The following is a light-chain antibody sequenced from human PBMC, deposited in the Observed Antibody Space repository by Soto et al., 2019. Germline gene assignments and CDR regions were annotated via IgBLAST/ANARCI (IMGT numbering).Light chain of an antibody. CDR3: SSYTSSSTYV. J-gene: IGLJ1*01. V-gene: IGLV2-14*01. Sequence: QSALTQPASVSGSLGQSITISCIGTSSDVGGFNYVSWYQQHPGKAPKLMIYEVSNRPSGVSNRFSGSKSGNTASLTISGLQAEDEADYYCSSYTSSSTYVFGSGTKVTVL. CDR2: EVS. CDR1: SSDVGGFNY.